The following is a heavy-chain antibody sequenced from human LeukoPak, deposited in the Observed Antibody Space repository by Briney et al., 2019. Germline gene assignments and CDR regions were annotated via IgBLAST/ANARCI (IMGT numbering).Heavy chain of an antibody. CDR3: AGGNSMDV. D-gene: IGHD1/OR15-1a*01. CDR2: INKDGGGI. V-gene: IGHV3-7*03. CDR1: GFPFSNSW. J-gene: IGHJ6*04. Sequence: GGSLRLSCAVSGFPFSNSWMYWVRQAPGKGLEGVANINKDGGGISYVDSLKGRFIISRDNARNSLYLQMNRLSVEDTAVYFCAGGNSMDVWGKGTAVPVSS.